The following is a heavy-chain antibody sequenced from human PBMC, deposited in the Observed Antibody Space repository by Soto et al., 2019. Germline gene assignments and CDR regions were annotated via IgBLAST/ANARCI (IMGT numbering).Heavy chain of an antibody. Sequence: KAGGSLRLSCATSGFTFSKAWVGWVRQAPGKGLEWVGRIMSKTDGGTTDYAAPVKGRFTIPRDDSKSTLYLQMNSLKTEDTAFYYCTTDSGMSPYSFDYWGQGTLVTVSS. CDR1: GFTFSKAW. CDR3: TTDSGMSPYSFDY. J-gene: IGHJ4*02. CDR2: IMSKTDGGTT. D-gene: IGHD1-26*01. V-gene: IGHV3-15*01.